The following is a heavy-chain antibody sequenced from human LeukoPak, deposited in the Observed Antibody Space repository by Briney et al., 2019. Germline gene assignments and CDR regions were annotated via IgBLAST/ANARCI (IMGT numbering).Heavy chain of an antibody. Sequence: AGGSLRLSCAASGFTFSTYSMNWVRQAPGKGLEWVSYITSSSSTIYHADSVKGRFTISRDNAKNSLYLQMNSLRAEDTAVYYCARGSSTSSDYWGQGTLVTVSS. CDR2: ITSSSSTI. J-gene: IGHJ4*02. D-gene: IGHD2-2*01. CDR1: GFTFSTYS. CDR3: ARGSSTSSDY. V-gene: IGHV3-48*04.